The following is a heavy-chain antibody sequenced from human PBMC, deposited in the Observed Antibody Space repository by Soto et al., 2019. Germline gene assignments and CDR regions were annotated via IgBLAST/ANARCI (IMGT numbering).Heavy chain of an antibody. D-gene: IGHD4-17*01. CDR1: GFTFDDYA. J-gene: IGHJ4*02. CDR3: AKGLPLDY. CDR2: ISWNSGSI. V-gene: IGHV3-9*01. Sequence: GGSLRLSCAASGFTFDDYAMHWVRQAPGKGLEWVSGISWNSGSIGYADSVKGRFTISRDNAKNSLYLQMNSLRAEDTALYYCAKGLPLDYWGQGTLVTVSS.